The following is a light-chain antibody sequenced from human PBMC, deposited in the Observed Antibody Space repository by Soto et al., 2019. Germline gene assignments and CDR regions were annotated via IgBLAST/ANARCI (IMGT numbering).Light chain of an antibody. CDR2: AAS. CDR3: QKYNNGPPAT. Sequence: DIQMTQSPSSLSASVGDRVTITCRASQNIKNYLAWYQQKPGNAPKLLIYAASTLQSGVPSRFSGGGSGTDFTLTISSLQPEDVATYYCQKYNNGPPATFGPGTKV. J-gene: IGKJ3*01. V-gene: IGKV1-27*01. CDR1: QNIKNY.